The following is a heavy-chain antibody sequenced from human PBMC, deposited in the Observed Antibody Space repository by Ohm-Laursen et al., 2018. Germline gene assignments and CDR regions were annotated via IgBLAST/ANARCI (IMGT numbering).Heavy chain of an antibody. D-gene: IGHD1-26*01. CDR3: AREVGVGELNY. J-gene: IGHJ4*02. CDR1: GGTISSYY. V-gene: IGHV4-4*07. CDR2: IYTSGST. Sequence: SDTLSFTCPVSGGTISSYYWSCNPQPAGKGLEWIGRIYTSGSTNYNPSYKRRVTMSVDTSKNQFSLKLSSWTAADTAVYYCAREVGVGELNYWGQGTLVTVSS.